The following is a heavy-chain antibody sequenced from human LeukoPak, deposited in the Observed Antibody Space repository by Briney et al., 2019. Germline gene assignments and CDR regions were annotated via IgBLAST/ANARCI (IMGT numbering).Heavy chain of an antibody. CDR1: GYSISSGYY. CDR2: IYHSGTT. CDR3: ARVEVGADNYYYYYYMDV. D-gene: IGHD1-26*01. Sequence: SETLSLTCTVSGYSISSGYYWVWIRQPPGKGLEWIGSIYHSGTTYYNPSLKSRVTISVDKSKNQFSLKLSSVTAADTAVYYCARVEVGADNYYYYYYMDVWGKGTTVTVSS. J-gene: IGHJ6*03. V-gene: IGHV4-38-2*02.